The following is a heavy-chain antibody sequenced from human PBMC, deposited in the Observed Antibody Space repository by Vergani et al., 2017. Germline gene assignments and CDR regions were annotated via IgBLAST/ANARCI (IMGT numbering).Heavy chain of an antibody. Sequence: EVQLVESGGGLVKTGGSLRLSCAASEFTFSTYSMNWVRQAPGKGLEWVSSISSVSTYTFYADSVKDRFTISRDNAKSTLYLHMSSLRAEDTAIYYCARDGEKVGYRRHNYLDFWGQGTLVTVSS. V-gene: IGHV3-21*06. CDR2: ISSVSTYT. CDR3: ARDGEKVGYRRHNYLDF. J-gene: IGHJ4*02. D-gene: IGHD6-25*01. CDR1: EFTFSTYS.